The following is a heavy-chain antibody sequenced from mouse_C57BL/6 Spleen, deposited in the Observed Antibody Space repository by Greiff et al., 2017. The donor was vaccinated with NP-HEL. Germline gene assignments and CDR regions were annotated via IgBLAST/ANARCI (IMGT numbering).Heavy chain of an antibody. CDR2: IYPGSGNT. J-gene: IGHJ3*01. Sequence: QVQLQQSGAELVRPGASVKLSCKASGYTFTDYYINWVKQRPGQGLEWIARIYPGSGNTYYNEKFKGKATLTAEKSSSTAYMQLSSLTSEDSAVYFCARGFTTVVARGFAYWGQGTLVTVSA. D-gene: IGHD1-1*01. V-gene: IGHV1-76*01. CDR3: ARGFTTVVARGFAY. CDR1: GYTFTDYY.